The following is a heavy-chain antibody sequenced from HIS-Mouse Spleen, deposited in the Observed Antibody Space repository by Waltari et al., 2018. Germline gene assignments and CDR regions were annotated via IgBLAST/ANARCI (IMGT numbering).Heavy chain of an antibody. V-gene: IGHV3-53*02. CDR3: ARHYYYGSGSYYFDY. CDR1: GFTGSRNH. CDR2: IYSGGIT. Sequence: EVQLVETGGGLMQPGGSLRLSLAASGFTGSRNHIGGVRQAPGKGLEVVSVIYSGGITYYADSVKGRFTISRDNSKNTLYLQMNSLRAEDTAVYYCARHYYYGSGSYYFDYWGQGTLVTVSS. D-gene: IGHD3-10*01. J-gene: IGHJ4*02.